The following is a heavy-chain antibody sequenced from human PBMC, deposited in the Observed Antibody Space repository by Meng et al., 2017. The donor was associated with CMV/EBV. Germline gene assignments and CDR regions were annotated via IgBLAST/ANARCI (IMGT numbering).Heavy chain of an antibody. CDR1: GFTFSSYA. Sequence: GGSLRLSCAASGFTFSSYAMSWVRQAPGKGLEWVSVIYSGCSSTYYADSVKGRFTISRDNSKNTLYLQMNSLRAEDTAVYYCAKSYYDFWSGTLGYWGQGTLVTVSS. J-gene: IGHJ4*02. CDR2: IYSGCSST. CDR3: AKSYYDFWSGTLGY. V-gene: IGHV3-23*03. D-gene: IGHD3-3*01.